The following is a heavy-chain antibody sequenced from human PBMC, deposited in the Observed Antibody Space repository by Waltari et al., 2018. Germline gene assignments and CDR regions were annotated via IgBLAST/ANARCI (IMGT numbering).Heavy chain of an antibody. V-gene: IGHV4-4*02. CDR1: GDSISGNYW. CDR3: AGDRAIGLFFDY. J-gene: IGHJ4*02. Sequence: QVQLQESGQGLVQPSGTLSLTCAVSGDSISGNYWWGWVRQSPEKGLEWIGQVHHSGKTHYNPPLQSRVTISVDKPKNQFSLNLNSVTAADPAIYYCAGDRAIGLFFDYWGRGTLVTVSS. CDR2: VHHSGKT. D-gene: IGHD2-2*01.